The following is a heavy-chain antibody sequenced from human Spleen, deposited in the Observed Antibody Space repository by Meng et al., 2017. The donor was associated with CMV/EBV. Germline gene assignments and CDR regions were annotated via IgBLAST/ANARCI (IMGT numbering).Heavy chain of an antibody. Sequence: SETLSLTCAVYGGSFSGYYWTWIRQPPGKGLEWIGDINHAGTTNYNPSLTSRVTISVDTSKNQFSLKLSSVTAADTAVYYCARITAYGSGWYYFDSWGRGTLVTVSS. V-gene: IGHV4-34*01. CDR3: ARITAYGSGWYYFDS. CDR2: INHAGTT. J-gene: IGHJ4*02. CDR1: GGSFSGYY. D-gene: IGHD6-13*01.